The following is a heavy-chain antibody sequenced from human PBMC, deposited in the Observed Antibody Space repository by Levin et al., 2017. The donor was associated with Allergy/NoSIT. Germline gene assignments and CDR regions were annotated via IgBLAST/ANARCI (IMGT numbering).Heavy chain of an antibody. Sequence: SETLSLTCTVSGGSISSSSYYWGWIRQPPGKGLEWIGTIYYSGSTYYNPSLKSRVTISVDTSKNQFSLKLSSVTAADTAVDYCARSGSGTRDYYGSGSRIDLFDYWGQGTLVTVSS. D-gene: IGHD3-10*01. CDR1: GGSISSSSYY. V-gene: IGHV4-39*01. CDR3: ARSGSGTRDYYGSGSRIDLFDY. J-gene: IGHJ4*02. CDR2: IYYSGST.